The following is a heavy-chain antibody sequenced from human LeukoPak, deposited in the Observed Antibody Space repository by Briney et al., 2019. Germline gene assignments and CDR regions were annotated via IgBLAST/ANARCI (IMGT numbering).Heavy chain of an antibody. J-gene: IGHJ3*02. CDR3: ARRIVGALSDAFDI. V-gene: IGHV3-23*01. Sequence: GGSLRLSCAASGFTFSDHAMGWVRQAPGKGLEWVSSISNSGDNTYYPDSLRGRFTISRDNSKSTLYLQMNSLRAEDTAVYYCARRIVGALSDAFDIWGQGTMVTVSS. CDR1: GFTFSDHA. CDR2: ISNSGDNT. D-gene: IGHD1-26*01.